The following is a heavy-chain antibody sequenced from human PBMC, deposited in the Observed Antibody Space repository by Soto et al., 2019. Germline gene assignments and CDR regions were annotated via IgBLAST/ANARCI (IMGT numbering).Heavy chain of an antibody. CDR2: ISGSGGST. CDR3: AKSRVSGFTGAFAY. CDR1: GFTFSSYA. D-gene: IGHD2-2*01. V-gene: IGHV3-23*01. Sequence: EVQLLDSGGGLVQPGGSLRLSCAASGFTFSSYAMSWVRQAPGKGLEWVSAISGSGGSTYYADSVKGRFSISRDNSQNTLYLQRNSLRVEDTAVYYCAKSRVSGFTGAFAYWGQGTLLTVS. J-gene: IGHJ4*02.